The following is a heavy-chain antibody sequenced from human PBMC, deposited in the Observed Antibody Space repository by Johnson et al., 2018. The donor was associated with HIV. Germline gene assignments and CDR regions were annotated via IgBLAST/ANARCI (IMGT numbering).Heavy chain of an antibody. CDR2: INWNGGST. V-gene: IGHV3-20*04. D-gene: IGHD3-10*01. CDR3: ARQHYYGSGSYPGAFDI. J-gene: IGHJ3*02. CDR1: GFTFDDYG. Sequence: QLVESGGGVVRPGGSLRLSCAASGFTFDDYGMSWVRQAPGKGLEWVSGINWNGGSTGYADSVKGRFTISRDNAKNSLYLQMNSLRAEDTALYYCARQHYYGSGSYPGAFDIWGQGTMVTVSS.